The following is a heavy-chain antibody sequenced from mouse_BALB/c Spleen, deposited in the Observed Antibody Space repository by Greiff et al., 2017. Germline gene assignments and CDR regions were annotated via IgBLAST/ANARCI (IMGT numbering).Heavy chain of an antibody. CDR2: IDPENGDT. J-gene: IGHJ4*01. CDR3: TAYYRYDDYAMDY. D-gene: IGHD2-14*01. V-gene: IGHV14-4*02. CDR1: GFNIKDYY. Sequence: VQLQQSGAELVRSGASVKLSCTASGFNIKDYYMHWVKQRPEQGLEWIGWIDPENGDTEYAPKFQGKATMTADTSSHTAYLQLSSLTSEDTAVYYCTAYYRYDDYAMDYWGQGTSVTVSS.